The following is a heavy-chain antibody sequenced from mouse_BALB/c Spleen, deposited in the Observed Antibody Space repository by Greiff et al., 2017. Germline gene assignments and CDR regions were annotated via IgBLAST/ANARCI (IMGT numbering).Heavy chain of an antibody. Sequence: EVQGVESGGGLVKPGGSLKLSCAASGFTFSSYAMSWVRQTPEKRLEWVASISSGGSTYYPDSVKGRFTISRDNARNILYLQMSSLRSEDTAMYYCARAPFYYAMDYWGQGTSVTVSS. CDR2: ISSGGST. J-gene: IGHJ4*01. CDR1: GFTFSSYA. V-gene: IGHV5-6-5*01. CDR3: ARAPFYYAMDY.